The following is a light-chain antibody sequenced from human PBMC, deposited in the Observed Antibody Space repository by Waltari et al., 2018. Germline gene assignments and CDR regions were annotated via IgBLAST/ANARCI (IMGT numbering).Light chain of an antibody. Sequence: QSVLTQPPSASGTPGQRVTISCSGSSSNIGSNTVNCYLQPPGTAPKLLIYRNNQRASGVPDRVSGSKSGTSASLAISGLRSEDEADYYCAAWDDSLNGRVFGGGTKLTVL. CDR3: AAWDDSLNGRV. CDR1: SSNIGSNT. CDR2: RNN. J-gene: IGLJ3*02. V-gene: IGLV1-44*01.